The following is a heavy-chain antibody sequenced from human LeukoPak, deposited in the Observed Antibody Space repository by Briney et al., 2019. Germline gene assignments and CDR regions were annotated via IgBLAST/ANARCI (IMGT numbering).Heavy chain of an antibody. D-gene: IGHD3-10*01. CDR3: VKLLWCGDGTFDY. J-gene: IGHJ4*02. CDR2: ISSSSSYI. CDR1: GFTFSSYS. Sequence: GGSLRLSCAASGFTFSSYSMNWVRQAPGKGLEWVSSISSSSSYIYYADSVKGRFTISRDNAKNSLYLQMNSLRAEDTAVYYCVKLLWCGDGTFDYWGQGTLVTVSS. V-gene: IGHV3-21*01.